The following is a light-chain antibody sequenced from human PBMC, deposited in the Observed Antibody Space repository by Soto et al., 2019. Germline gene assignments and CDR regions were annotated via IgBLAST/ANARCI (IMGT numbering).Light chain of an antibody. CDR2: GAS. V-gene: IGKV3-20*01. Sequence: IVMTQSPATLSVSPGERATLSCRASQSVGTKLAWYQQTRGQAPRLLIYGASNRATGVPARFSGSGSGTDFTLTISRLEPEDFAVYYCQQYGSSPATFGQGTKVDIK. J-gene: IGKJ1*01. CDR1: QSVGTK. CDR3: QQYGSSPAT.